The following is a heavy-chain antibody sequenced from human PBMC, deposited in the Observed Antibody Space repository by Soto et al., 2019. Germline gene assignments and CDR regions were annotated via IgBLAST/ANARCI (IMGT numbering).Heavy chain of an antibody. V-gene: IGHV1-69*12. CDR1: GGTFSSDS. D-gene: IGHD2-15*01. J-gene: IGHJ4*02. Sequence: QVQLVQSGAEVKKPGSSVKVSCKASGGTFSSDSSSWVRQAPGQGLEWMGGIIPMFDTPIYAQTFQDRVTITADESTTTAYMQLSSLRSGDTAVYYCASSGGLDRDFNYWGQGSLVTVSS. CDR3: ASSGGLDRDFNY. CDR2: IIPMFDTP.